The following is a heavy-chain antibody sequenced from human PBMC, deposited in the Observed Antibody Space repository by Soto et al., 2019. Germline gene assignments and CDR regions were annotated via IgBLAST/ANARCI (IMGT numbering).Heavy chain of an antibody. CDR3: ARQSSVYSYGFYYYYGMDV. Sequence: GESLKISCKGSGYSFTIYCISWVLQMPWKGLEWMGRIDPSDSYTNYSPSFQGHVTISADKSISTAYLQWSSLKASDTAMYYCARQSSVYSYGFYYYYGMDVWGQGTTVTVSS. CDR1: GYSFTIYC. V-gene: IGHV5-10-1*01. CDR2: IDPSDSYT. J-gene: IGHJ6*02. D-gene: IGHD5-18*01.